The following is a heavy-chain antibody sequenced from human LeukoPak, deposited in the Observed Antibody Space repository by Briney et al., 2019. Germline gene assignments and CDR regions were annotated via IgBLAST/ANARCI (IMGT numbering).Heavy chain of an antibody. CDR3: AIGALGSGMSSWSY. D-gene: IGHD2-15*01. CDR1: GFTFSTYG. CDR2: IRYDGSIK. V-gene: IGHV3-30*02. J-gene: IGHJ4*02. Sequence: GGSLRLSCAASGFTFSTYGMQWVRQAPGKGLEWVAFIRYDGSIKYYADSVKGRFTISRDNSKNTLYLQMNSLKVEDTAVYYCAIGALGSGMSSWSYWGQGTLVTVSS.